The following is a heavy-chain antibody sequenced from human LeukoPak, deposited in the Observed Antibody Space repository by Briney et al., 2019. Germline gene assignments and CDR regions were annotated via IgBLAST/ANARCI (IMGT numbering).Heavy chain of an antibody. CDR3: AKGGMAAAGTLGYFDY. CDR1: GFTFSSYG. CDR2: ISYDGSNK. J-gene: IGHJ4*02. D-gene: IGHD6-13*01. Sequence: PGGSLRLSCAASGFTFSSYGMHWVRQAPGKGLEWVAVISYDGSNKYFPDSVKGRFAISRDDSKNTLYLQMNSLRVEDTAVYYCAKGGMAAAGTLGYFDYWGQGTLVTVSS. V-gene: IGHV3-30*18.